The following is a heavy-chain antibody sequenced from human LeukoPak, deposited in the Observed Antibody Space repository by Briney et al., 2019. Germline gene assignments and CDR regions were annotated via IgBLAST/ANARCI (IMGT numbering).Heavy chain of an antibody. J-gene: IGHJ4*02. V-gene: IGHV3-48*01. Sequence: GGSLRLSCAGSGFIFNIYSMNWVRQAPEKGLEWVSYISPDGSAIYYADSVKGRFTISRDNAHNLVYLQLNNLRAEDTAVYYCARHVWWDYWGQGSLVTVSS. D-gene: IGHD2-8*02. CDR3: ARHVWWDY. CDR2: ISPDGSAI. CDR1: GFIFNIYS.